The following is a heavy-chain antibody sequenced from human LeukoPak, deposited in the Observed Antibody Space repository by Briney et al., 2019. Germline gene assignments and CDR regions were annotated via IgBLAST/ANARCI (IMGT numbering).Heavy chain of an antibody. J-gene: IGHJ4*02. V-gene: IGHV3-7*01. D-gene: IGHD3-22*01. CDR1: GFTFSSYW. CDR3: AHGSADYSSGYYYVGYFDY. Sequence: PGGSLRLSCAASGFTFSSYWMSWVRQAPGKGLEWVANIKQDGSEKYYVDSVKGRFTISRDNAKNSLYLQMNSLRAEDTAVYYCAHGSADYSSGYYYVGYFDYWGQGTLVTVSS. CDR2: IKQDGSEK.